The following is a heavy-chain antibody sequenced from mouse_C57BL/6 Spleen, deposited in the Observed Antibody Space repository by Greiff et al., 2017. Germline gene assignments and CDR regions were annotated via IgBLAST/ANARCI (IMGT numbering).Heavy chain of an antibody. CDR2: IWSGGST. CDR3: ARGGSLYYFDY. V-gene: IGHV2-2*01. CDR1: GFSLTSYG. Sequence: VQLQQSGPGLVQPSQSLSITCTVSGFSLTSYGVHWVRQSPGKGLEWLGVIWSGGSTDYNAAFISRLSISKDNSKSQVFFTMNSLQADDTAIYYCARGGSLYYFDYWGQGTTLTVSS. J-gene: IGHJ2*01.